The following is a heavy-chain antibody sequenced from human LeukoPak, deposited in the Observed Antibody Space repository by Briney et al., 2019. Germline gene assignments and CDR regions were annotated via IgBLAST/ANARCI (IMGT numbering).Heavy chain of an antibody. CDR3: ARGAYSTKEVYYYYMDV. Sequence: SETLSLTCTVSGGSISSGGYYWSWIRQHPGKGLEWIGYIYYSGSTYYNPSLKSRVTISVDTSKNQFSLKLSSVTAADTAVYYCARGAYSTKEVYYYYMDVWGKGTTVTVSS. CDR2: IYYSGST. J-gene: IGHJ6*03. V-gene: IGHV4-31*03. D-gene: IGHD4-11*01. CDR1: GGSISSGGYY.